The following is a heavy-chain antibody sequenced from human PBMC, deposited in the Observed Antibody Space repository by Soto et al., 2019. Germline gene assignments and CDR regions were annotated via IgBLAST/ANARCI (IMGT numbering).Heavy chain of an antibody. Sequence: PSETLSLTCTVSGGSISSSSYYWGWIRQPPGKGLEWIGSIYYSGSTYYKPSLKSRVTISVDTSKNQFSLKLSSVTAADTAVYYCARRFTNGDFYFDYWGQGTLVTVSS. J-gene: IGHJ4*02. CDR1: GGSISSSSYY. CDR2: IYYSGST. D-gene: IGHD4-17*01. V-gene: IGHV4-39*01. CDR3: ARRFTNGDFYFDY.